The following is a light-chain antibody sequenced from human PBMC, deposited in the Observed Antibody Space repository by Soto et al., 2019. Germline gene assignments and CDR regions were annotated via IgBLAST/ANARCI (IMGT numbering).Light chain of an antibody. CDR2: AAS. V-gene: IGKV3-15*01. Sequence: DIVFTQSPATLSLSPGERATLSCRASQSLGIYLAWYQQKLGQAPRLLIYAASTRATGIPDRFSGSVSGTEFTLTISSLQSEDFAVYYCQQYNEWPPFTFGQGTRLEIK. CDR3: QQYNEWPPFT. CDR1: QSLGIY. J-gene: IGKJ5*01.